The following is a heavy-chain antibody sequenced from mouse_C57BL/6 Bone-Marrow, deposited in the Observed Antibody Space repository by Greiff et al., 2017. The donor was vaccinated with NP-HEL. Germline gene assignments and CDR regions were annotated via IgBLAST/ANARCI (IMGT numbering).Heavy chain of an antibody. J-gene: IGHJ2*01. D-gene: IGHD2-10*02. V-gene: IGHV14-4*01. CDR3: TTGYGP. Sequence: EVMLVESGAELVRPGASVKLSCTASGFNIKDDYMHWVKQRPEQGLEWIGWIDPENGDTEYASKFQGKATITADPSSNTAYLQLSSLTSEDTAVYYCTTGYGPGGQGTTLTVSS. CDR2: IDPENGDT. CDR1: GFNIKDDY.